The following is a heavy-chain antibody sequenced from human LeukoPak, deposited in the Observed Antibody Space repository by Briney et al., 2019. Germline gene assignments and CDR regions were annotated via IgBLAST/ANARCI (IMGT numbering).Heavy chain of an antibody. D-gene: IGHD3-22*01. CDR1: VFTFSRSG. V-gene: IGHV3-23*01. Sequence: GGSLRLSCAASVFTFSRSGMTWVRQAPGKGLEWVSAIRGSGRITYYADSVRGRFTISRDNSKNTLYLQMNSLRVEDTAIYYCAKDKGRHMIATPKDAFDLWGQGTMVSVSS. CDR3: AKDKGRHMIATPKDAFDL. CDR2: IRGSGRIT. J-gene: IGHJ3*01.